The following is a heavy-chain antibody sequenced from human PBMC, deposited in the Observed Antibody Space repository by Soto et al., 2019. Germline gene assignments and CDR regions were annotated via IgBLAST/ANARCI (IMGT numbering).Heavy chain of an antibody. Sequence: GGSLRLSCAASGFTFSSYWMSWVRQAPGKGLEWVANIKQDGSEKYYVDSVKGRFTISRDNAKNSLYLQMNSLRAEDTAVYYCSRAGVVPAAMSSSIDYYYYYYMDVWGKGTTVTVSS. V-gene: IGHV3-7*01. CDR2: IKQDGSEK. CDR1: GFTFSSYW. J-gene: IGHJ6*03. CDR3: SRAGVVPAAMSSSIDYYYYYYMDV. D-gene: IGHD2-2*01.